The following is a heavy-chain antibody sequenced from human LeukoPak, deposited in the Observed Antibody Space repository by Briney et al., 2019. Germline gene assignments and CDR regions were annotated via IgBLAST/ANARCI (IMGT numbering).Heavy chain of an antibody. CDR1: GGSISSGDYY. CDR2: IYYSGST. J-gene: IGHJ4*02. D-gene: IGHD1-26*01. V-gene: IGHV4-30-4*08. Sequence: PSETLSLTCTVSGGSISSGDYYWSWLRQPPGTGLEWIGYIYYSGSTYYNPSLRSRVTISVDTSKNQFSLKLSSVTAADTAVYYCAREGSSGSYWTFDYWGQGTLVTVSS. CDR3: AREGSSGSYWTFDY.